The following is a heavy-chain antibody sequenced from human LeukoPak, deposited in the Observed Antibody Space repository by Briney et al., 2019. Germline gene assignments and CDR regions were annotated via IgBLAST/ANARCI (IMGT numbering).Heavy chain of an antibody. CDR3: ARAHYSGSFGY. J-gene: IGHJ4*02. CDR1: GFILDDYG. CDR2: INWNGGST. Sequence: PGGSLRLSCAASGFILDDYGMSWVRQAPGKGLEWVSGINWNGGSTGYADSVKGRFTIPRDNAKNSLYLQMNSLRAEDTALYYCARAHYSGSFGYWGQGTLVTVSS. D-gene: IGHD1-26*01. V-gene: IGHV3-20*04.